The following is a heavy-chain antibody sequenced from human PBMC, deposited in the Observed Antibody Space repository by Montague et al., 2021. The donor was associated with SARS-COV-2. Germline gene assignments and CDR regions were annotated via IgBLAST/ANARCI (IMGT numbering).Heavy chain of an antibody. J-gene: IGHJ5*02. D-gene: IGHD5-24*01. CDR2: IYYRGTT. CDR3: GGEDRWNWFDP. CDR1: GGSISSDY. Sequence: SETLSLTCSVSGGSISSDYWSWIRQSPGKGLEWIGYIYYRGTTNYNPSLKSRVTFSVDTSKNQISLKLISVTAADTAVYFCGGEDRWNWFDPWGQGVLVTVSS. V-gene: IGHV4-59*01.